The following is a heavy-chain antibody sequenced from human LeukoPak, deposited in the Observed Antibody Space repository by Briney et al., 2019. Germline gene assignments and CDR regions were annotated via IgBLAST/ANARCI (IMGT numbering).Heavy chain of an antibody. D-gene: IGHD2-2*01. CDR1: GYSFTSYW. CDR3: ARSRLPAATTYYFDY. J-gene: IGHJ4*02. V-gene: IGHV5-10-1*01. CDR2: IDPSDSYT. Sequence: GESLKISCKGSGYSFTSYWISWVRQMPGKGLGWMGRIDPSDSYTNYSPSFQGHVTISADKSISTAYLQWSSLKASDTAMYYCARSRLPAATTYYFDYWGQGTLVTVSS.